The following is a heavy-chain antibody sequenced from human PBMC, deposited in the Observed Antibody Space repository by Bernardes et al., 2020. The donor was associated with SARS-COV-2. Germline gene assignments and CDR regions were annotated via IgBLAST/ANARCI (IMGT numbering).Heavy chain of an antibody. J-gene: IGHJ6*02. V-gene: IGHV3-74*01. Sequence: GGSLRPSCAASGFTFSSYWMHWVRQAPGKGLVWVSRINSDGSSTSYADSVKGRFTISRDNAKNTLYLQMNSLRAEDTAVYYCASFRTEVTYYGMDVWGQGTTVTVSS. CDR2: INSDGSST. D-gene: IGHD4-4*01. CDR1: GFTFSSYW. CDR3: ASFRTEVTYYGMDV.